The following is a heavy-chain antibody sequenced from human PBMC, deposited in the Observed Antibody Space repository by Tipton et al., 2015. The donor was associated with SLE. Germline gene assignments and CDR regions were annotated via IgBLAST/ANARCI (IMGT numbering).Heavy chain of an antibody. Sequence: SLRLSCAASGFTFSSYWMSWVRQAPGKGLEWVAVIWYDGSNKYYADSVKGRFTISRDNSKNTLYLQMNSLRAEDTAVYYCAKSSYSSGWSGIDYWGQGTLVTVSS. J-gene: IGHJ4*02. CDR2: IWYDGSNK. D-gene: IGHD6-19*01. V-gene: IGHV3-33*06. CDR1: GFTFSSYW. CDR3: AKSSYSSGWSGIDY.